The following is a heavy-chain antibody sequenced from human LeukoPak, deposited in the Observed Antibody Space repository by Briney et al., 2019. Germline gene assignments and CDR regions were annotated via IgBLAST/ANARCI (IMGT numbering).Heavy chain of an antibody. CDR1: GGSFSGYY. D-gene: IGHD1-26*01. Sequence: SETLSLTCAVYGGSFSGYYWSWIRQPPGKGLEWIGSIFYSGNTYYNPSLKSRVTISVDTSKNQFSLKLSSVTAADTAVYYCARESWVQIRHSSLFDYWGQGTLVTVSS. J-gene: IGHJ4*02. CDR2: IFYSGNT. CDR3: ARESWVQIRHSSLFDY. V-gene: IGHV4-34*12.